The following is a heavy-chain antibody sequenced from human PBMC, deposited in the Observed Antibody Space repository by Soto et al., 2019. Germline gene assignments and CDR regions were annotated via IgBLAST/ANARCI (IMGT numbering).Heavy chain of an antibody. CDR3: ARETTYYYDSSGYPLDY. V-gene: IGHV1-3*01. CDR1: GYTFTSYA. J-gene: IGHJ4*02. D-gene: IGHD3-22*01. Sequence: GASVKVSSKASGYTFTSYAMHWVRQAPGQRLEWMGWINAGNGNTKYSQKFQGRVTITRDTSASTAYMELSSLRSEDTAVYYCARETTYYYDSSGYPLDYWGQGTLVTVSS. CDR2: INAGNGNT.